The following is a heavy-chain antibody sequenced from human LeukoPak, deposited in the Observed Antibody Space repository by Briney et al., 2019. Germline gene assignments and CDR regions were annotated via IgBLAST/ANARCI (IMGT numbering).Heavy chain of an antibody. D-gene: IGHD5-18*01. V-gene: IGHV3-30*02. CDR1: GFTFSSYG. J-gene: IGHJ4*02. Sequence: GGPLRLSCGASGFTFSSYGMHWVRQAPGKGLEWVAFKRYDGSNKYYADSVKGRFTISRDNSKNTLYLQMNSLRAEHTAVYYCANLLRGYSYAEADYWGQATMVTDSS. CDR3: ANLLRGYSYAEADY. CDR2: KRYDGSNK.